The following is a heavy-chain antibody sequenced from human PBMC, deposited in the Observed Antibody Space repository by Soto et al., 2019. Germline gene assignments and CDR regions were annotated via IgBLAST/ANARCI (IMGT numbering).Heavy chain of an antibody. Sequence: SETLSLTCTVSGGSISSSSYYWGWIRQPPGKGLEWIGSIYYSGSTYYNPSLKSQVTISVDPSKNHFSLNLSSVTAADTAVYYCARTGGYCSGGSCYSWFDPWGQGTLVTVSS. D-gene: IGHD2-15*01. J-gene: IGHJ5*02. CDR3: ARTGGYCSGGSCYSWFDP. V-gene: IGHV4-39*01. CDR2: IYYSGST. CDR1: GGSISSSSYY.